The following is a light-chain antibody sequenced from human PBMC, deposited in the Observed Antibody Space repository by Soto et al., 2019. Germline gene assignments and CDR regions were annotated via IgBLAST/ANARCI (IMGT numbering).Light chain of an antibody. Sequence: QSALTQPASVSGSPGQSITISCTGTSSDVGGYNYVSWYQQHPGKAPKLMIYDVSNRPSGVSNRFSGSKSGNTASLIISGLQAEDERDYYCSSYTSSRDVVFGGGTQLTVL. V-gene: IGLV2-14*01. CDR3: SSYTSSRDVV. CDR2: DVS. CDR1: SSDVGGYNY. J-gene: IGLJ2*01.